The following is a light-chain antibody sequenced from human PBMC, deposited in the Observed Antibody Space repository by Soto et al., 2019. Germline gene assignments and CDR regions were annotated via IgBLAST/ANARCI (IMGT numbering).Light chain of an antibody. CDR1: QSIGGF. CDR3: QQSYSTPLT. V-gene: IGKV1-39*01. J-gene: IGKJ4*01. Sequence: DIQMTQSPSSLSVSVGDRVTITCRASQSIGGFLNWYQQKLGKAPKLLLYAASSLQSGVPSRFSGSGSGTDFTLTISSLQPEDFATYYCQQSYSTPLTFGGGTKVEI. CDR2: AAS.